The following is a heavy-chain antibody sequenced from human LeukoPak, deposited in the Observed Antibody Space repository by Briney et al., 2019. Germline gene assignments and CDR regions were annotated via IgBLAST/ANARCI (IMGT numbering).Heavy chain of an antibody. Sequence: PSETLSLTCTVSGGSISSYYWSWIRQPPGKGLEWIGYIYYSGSTNYNPSLKSRVTISVDTSKNQFSLKLSSVTAADTAVYYCARTLGIVGASLYYFDYWGQGTLVTVSS. J-gene: IGHJ4*02. CDR2: IYYSGST. D-gene: IGHD1-26*01. CDR1: GGSISSYY. V-gene: IGHV4-59*08. CDR3: ARTLGIVGASLYYFDY.